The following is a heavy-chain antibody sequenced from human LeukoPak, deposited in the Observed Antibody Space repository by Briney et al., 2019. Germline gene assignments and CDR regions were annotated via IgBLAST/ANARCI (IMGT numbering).Heavy chain of an antibody. D-gene: IGHD3-10*02. Sequence: PGRSLRLSCAASGFTFSSYVMHWVRQAPGKGLEWVAVISYDGSNKYYADSVKGRFTISRDDSKNSLFLQMSSLKTEDTAVYYCALMFYWGQGTLVTVSS. CDR1: GFTFSSYV. CDR2: ISYDGSNK. CDR3: ALMFY. J-gene: IGHJ4*02. V-gene: IGHV3-30-3*01.